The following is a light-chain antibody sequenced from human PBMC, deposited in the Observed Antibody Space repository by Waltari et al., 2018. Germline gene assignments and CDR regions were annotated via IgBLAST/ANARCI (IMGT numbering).Light chain of an antibody. CDR1: PSGSRK. V-gene: IGKV3-15*01. CDR2: GAS. CDR3: QQYSDWPPGVT. Sequence: EIVMTQSPATLSVSPGERATLSCRASPSGSRKLAWYQFKPDQAPRLLISGASTRATGIPARFSCSGSGTDFTLTISSMQSEDFATYYCQQYSDWPPGVTFGPGTKVDMK. J-gene: IGKJ3*01.